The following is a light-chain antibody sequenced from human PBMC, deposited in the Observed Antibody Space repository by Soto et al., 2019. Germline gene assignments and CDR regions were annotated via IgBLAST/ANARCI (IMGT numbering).Light chain of an antibody. CDR1: QSVRNN. J-gene: IGKJ5*01. Sequence: EVVMTQSPATLSVSPGERATLSCKASQSVRNNLVWYLQKPGQAPRPIIYHATTRATGIPVRFSGSGSGTEFTLTISSLQSEDFAVYYCQQRSNWPPTFGQGTRLEIK. CDR2: HAT. CDR3: QQRSNWPPT. V-gene: IGKV3-15*01.